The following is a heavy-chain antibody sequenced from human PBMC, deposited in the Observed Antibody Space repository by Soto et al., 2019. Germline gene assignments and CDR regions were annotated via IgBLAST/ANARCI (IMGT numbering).Heavy chain of an antibody. D-gene: IGHD2-15*01. CDR3: ASSYCSGGSCSDYYYGMDV. CDR1: GYTFTSYA. CDR2: INAGNGNT. J-gene: IGHJ6*02. V-gene: IGHV1-3*05. Sequence: QVQLVQSGAEEKKPGASVKVSCKASGYTFTSYAMHWVRQAPGQRLEWMGWINAGNGNTKYSQKFQGRVTITRDTRXXXGXXELSSLRSEDTAVYYCASSYCSGGSCSDYYYGMDVWGQGTTVTVSS.